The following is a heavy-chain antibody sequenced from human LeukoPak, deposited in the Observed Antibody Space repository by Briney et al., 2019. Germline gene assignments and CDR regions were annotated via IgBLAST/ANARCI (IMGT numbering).Heavy chain of an antibody. D-gene: IGHD3-22*01. CDR3: AREAWDSRGYPPPTSGWYFDL. J-gene: IGHJ2*01. CDR1: SGSIRSSSYY. CDR2: IYYSEST. Sequence: PSETLSLTCTVSSGSIRSSSYYWGWIRQPPGKGLEWIGNIYYSESTYYNPSLKSRVTISLDTSKNQFSLKLSSVTAADTAVYYCAREAWDSRGYPPPTSGWYFDLWGRGTLVTVSS. V-gene: IGHV4-39*07.